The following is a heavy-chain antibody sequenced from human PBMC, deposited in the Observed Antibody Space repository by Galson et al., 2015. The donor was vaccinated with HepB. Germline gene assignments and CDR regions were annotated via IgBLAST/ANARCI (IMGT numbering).Heavy chain of an antibody. V-gene: IGHV1-8*01. CDR3: ARGEVGYGVSWYFDL. Sequence: SVKVSCKASGYTFTSYDIDWVRQATGQGLEWMGWMNPNSGNTGYAQKFQGRVTMTRNTSISTAYMELSSLRSEDTAVYYCARGEVGYGVSWYFDLWGRGTLVTVSS. D-gene: IGHD4-17*01. CDR2: MNPNSGNT. J-gene: IGHJ2*01. CDR1: GYTFTSYD.